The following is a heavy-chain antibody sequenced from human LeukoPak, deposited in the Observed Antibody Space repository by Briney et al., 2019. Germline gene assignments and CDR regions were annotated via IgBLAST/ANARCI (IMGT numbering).Heavy chain of an antibody. CDR3: AKGLSGGYDLN. CDR1: GFTFSRYG. Sequence: GGSLRLSCAASGFTFSRYGMHWVRQAPGKGLEWVAAISYDGSNKYYADSVKGRFTISRDNSKNTLYLQMNSLRAEDTAVYYCAKGLSGGYDLNWGQGTLVTVSS. D-gene: IGHD5-12*01. V-gene: IGHV3-30*18. CDR2: ISYDGSNK. J-gene: IGHJ4*02.